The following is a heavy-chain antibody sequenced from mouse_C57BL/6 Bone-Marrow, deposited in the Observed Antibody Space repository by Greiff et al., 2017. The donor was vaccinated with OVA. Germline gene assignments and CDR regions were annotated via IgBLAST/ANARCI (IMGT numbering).Heavy chain of an antibody. V-gene: IGHV1-22*01. CDR1: GYTFTDYN. CDR2: LNPNNGGT. J-gene: IGHJ4*01. CDR3: ARRCWTPYAMDY. Sequence: EVQLQQSGPELVKPGASVKMSCKASGYTFTDYNMHWVKQSHGKSLEWIGYLNPNNGGTSSNQKFKGKATLTVNKSSSTAYMELRSLTSEDSAVYYCARRCWTPYAMDYWGQGTSVTVSS.